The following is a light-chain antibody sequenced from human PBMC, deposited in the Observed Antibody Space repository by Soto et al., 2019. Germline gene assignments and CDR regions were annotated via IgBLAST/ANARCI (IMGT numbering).Light chain of an antibody. Sequence: QLVLTQSSYASASLGSSVKLTCTLSSGHRSYIIAWHQQQPGKAPRYLMKLESSGSYNKGSGVPDRFSGSSSGADRYLTISNLQFEDEADYYCETWDSNTWVFGGGTKLTVL. V-gene: IGLV4-60*02. CDR1: SGHRSYI. J-gene: IGLJ3*02. CDR3: ETWDSNTWV. CDR2: LESSGSY.